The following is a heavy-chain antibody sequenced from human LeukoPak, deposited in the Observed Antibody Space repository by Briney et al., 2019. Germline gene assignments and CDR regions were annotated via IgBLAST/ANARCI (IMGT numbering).Heavy chain of an antibody. CDR1: GGSISSYY. CDR3: ARDFPGIAAASTSWYFDL. J-gene: IGHJ2*01. V-gene: IGHV4-59*01. CDR2: IYYSGST. Sequence: SETLSLTCTVSGGSISSYYWSWIRQPPGKGLEWIGYIYYSGSTNYNPSLKSRVTISVDTSKNQFSLKLSSVTAADTAVYYCARDFPGIAAASTSWYFDLWGRGTLVTVSS. D-gene: IGHD6-13*01.